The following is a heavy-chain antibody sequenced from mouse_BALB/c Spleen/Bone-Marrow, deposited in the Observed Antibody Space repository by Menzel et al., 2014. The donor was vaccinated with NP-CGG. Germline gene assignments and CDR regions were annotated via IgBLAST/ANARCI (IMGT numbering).Heavy chain of an antibody. Sequence: QVQLKESGAELVRPGSSVKISCESSGYVFSTYWINWVKRRPGQGLEWIGQIYPGDGDTDYNGKFKDKATLTADKSSNTAYMQLSSLTSEDSAVYFCARGGISVDYRGQGTTLTVSS. CDR1: GYVFSTYW. CDR2: IYPGDGDT. CDR3: ARGGISVDY. J-gene: IGHJ2*01. V-gene: IGHV1-80*01.